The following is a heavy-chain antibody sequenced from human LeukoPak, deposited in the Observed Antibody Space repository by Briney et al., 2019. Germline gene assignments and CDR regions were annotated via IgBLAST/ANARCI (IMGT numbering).Heavy chain of an antibody. V-gene: IGHV4-4*07. CDR3: ARGAGYSSSWPFYFDY. Sequence: PSETLSLTCTVSGGSISSYYWSWIRQPAGKGLEWIGRIYTSGSTNYNPSLKSRVTMSVDTSKNQFSLKLSSVTAADTAVYYCARGAGYSSSWPFYFDYWGQGTLVTVSS. D-gene: IGHD6-13*01. CDR1: GGSISSYY. CDR2: IYTSGST. J-gene: IGHJ4*02.